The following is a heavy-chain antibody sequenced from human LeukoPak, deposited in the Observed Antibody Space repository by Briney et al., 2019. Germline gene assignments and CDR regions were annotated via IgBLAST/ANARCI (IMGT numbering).Heavy chain of an antibody. J-gene: IGHJ4*02. CDR3: ARDRFGGTYYDF. V-gene: IGHV4-4*07. Sequence: SETLSLTCTVSGGAINSYYWSWIRQPAGKGLEWIGRIYSSGSTNYNSSLKSRVTMSVDTSKNHFSLNLSSVTAADTAVYYCARDRFGGTYYDFWGQGTLVTVSS. CDR2: IYSSGST. D-gene: IGHD1-26*01. CDR1: GGAINSYY.